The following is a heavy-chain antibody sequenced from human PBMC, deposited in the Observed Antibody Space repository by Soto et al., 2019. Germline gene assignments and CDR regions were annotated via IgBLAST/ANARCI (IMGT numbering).Heavy chain of an antibody. V-gene: IGHV3-30*18. CDR1: GFTFSSYG. J-gene: IGHJ4*02. CDR2: ISYDGSNK. Sequence: RRLSCAASGFTFSSYGMHWVRQAPGKGLEWVAVISYDGSNKYYADSVKGRFTISRDNSKNTLYLQMNSLRAEDTAVYYCAKDTASSSWYVGYFDYWGQGTLVTVSS. CDR3: AKDTASSSWYVGYFDY. D-gene: IGHD6-13*01.